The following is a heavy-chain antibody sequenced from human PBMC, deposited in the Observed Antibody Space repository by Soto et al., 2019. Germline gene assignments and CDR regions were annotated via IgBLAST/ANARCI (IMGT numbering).Heavy chain of an antibody. V-gene: IGHV3-23*01. CDR2: ITKSGDT. CDR1: GFTFSNCV. D-gene: IGHD2-2*01. CDR3: AKARCSTTNCYVPDY. J-gene: IGHJ4*02. Sequence: GESLKISCETSGFTFSNCVMTWVRQAPGKGLEWVSVITKSGDTDYADSVKGRFTISRDNPKNTLYLQMNSLRGEDTAMYYCAKARCSTTNCYVPDYWGQGTLVTVSS.